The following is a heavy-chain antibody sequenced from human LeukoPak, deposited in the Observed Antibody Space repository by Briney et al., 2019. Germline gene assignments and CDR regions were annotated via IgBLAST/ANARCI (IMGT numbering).Heavy chain of an antibody. V-gene: IGHV4-59*01. CDR2: IYGGGST. CDR3: ARDLELGY. J-gene: IGHJ4*02. CDR1: GGSMSVYY. Sequence: SETLSLTCIVSGGSMSVYYWSWNRQHPGKGLEWIGYIYGGGSTNYNPSLKSRVTISIDTSKNQFSLRLSSVTAADTAVYYCARDLELGYWGQGALVTVSS. D-gene: IGHD3-10*01.